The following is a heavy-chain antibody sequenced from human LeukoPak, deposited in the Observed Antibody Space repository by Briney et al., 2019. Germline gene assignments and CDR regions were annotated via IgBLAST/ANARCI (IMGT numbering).Heavy chain of an antibody. V-gene: IGHV4-59*01. CDR1: GRPISSYY. J-gene: IGHJ4*02. D-gene: IGHD3-9*01. CDR2: IYYCEST. Sequence: SETLSLTCCVSGRPISSYYCRWIQQPPGKGQEWIGSIYYCESTNSKPSLQSRVTISVDTSNNQFSLKLSSVRAADTAVYYCARDGYDMLAGPGFVYWGQGTLLTVPS. CDR3: ARDGYDMLAGPGFVY.